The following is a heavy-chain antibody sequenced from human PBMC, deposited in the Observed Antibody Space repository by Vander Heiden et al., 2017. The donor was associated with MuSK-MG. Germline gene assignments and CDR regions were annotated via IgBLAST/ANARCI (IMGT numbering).Heavy chain of an antibody. CDR2: ISSSGSII. J-gene: IGHJ3*02. CDR3: ARDVCSGGSCYGAFDI. D-gene: IGHD2-15*01. V-gene: IGHV3-48*01. Sequence: EVQLVESGGGLVQPGGSLRPPCATSGFTFNTYSMNWVRQAPGKGLEWVSYISSSGSIIYYADSVKGRFTISRDNAKDSLYLQMNSLRAEDTAVYYCARDVCSGGSCYGAFDIWGQGKMVTVSS. CDR1: GFTFNTYS.